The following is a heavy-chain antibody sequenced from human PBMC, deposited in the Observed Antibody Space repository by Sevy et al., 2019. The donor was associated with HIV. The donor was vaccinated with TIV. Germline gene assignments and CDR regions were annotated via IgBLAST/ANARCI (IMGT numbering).Heavy chain of an antibody. CDR2: IYYSGST. Sequence: SETLSLTCTVSGGSISSYYWSWIRQPPGKGLEWIGYIYYSGSTNYNPSLKSRVTISVDTSKNQFSLKLSSVTAADTAVYYCARHVSERADGARIQLWLINYYYYMDVWGKGTTVTVSS. CDR3: ARHVSERADGARIQLWLINYYYYMDV. CDR1: GGSISSYY. J-gene: IGHJ6*03. V-gene: IGHV4-59*08. D-gene: IGHD5-18*01.